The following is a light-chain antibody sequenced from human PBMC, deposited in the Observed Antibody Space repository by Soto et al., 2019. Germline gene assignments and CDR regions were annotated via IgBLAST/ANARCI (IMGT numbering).Light chain of an antibody. Sequence: QSALTQPASVSGSPGQSITISCTGTSGDVGRYNRVSWYQQYPGKAPKLMIYEDDKRPAGVSNRFSGSKSGNTASLTISGLQAEDEADYYCCSYAGVNWGDFFGTGTKVTVL. J-gene: IGLJ1*01. CDR3: CSYAGVNWGDF. CDR1: SGDVGRYNR. V-gene: IGLV2-23*01. CDR2: EDD.